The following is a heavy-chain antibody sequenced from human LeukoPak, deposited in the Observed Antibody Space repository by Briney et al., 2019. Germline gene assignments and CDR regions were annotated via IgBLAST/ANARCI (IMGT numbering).Heavy chain of an antibody. CDR1: GFTFSSSA. J-gene: IGHJ4*02. CDR3: AKTHRALAVAGTFVLDY. V-gene: IGHV3-23*01. CDR2: ISNNGGYT. D-gene: IGHD6-19*01. Sequence: GGSLRLSCAASGFTFSSSAMSWVRQAPGKGLEWVSAISNNGGYTYYADSVQGRFTISRDNSKGTLCLQMNSLRAEDTAVYYCAKTHRALAVAGTFVLDYWGQGTLVTVSS.